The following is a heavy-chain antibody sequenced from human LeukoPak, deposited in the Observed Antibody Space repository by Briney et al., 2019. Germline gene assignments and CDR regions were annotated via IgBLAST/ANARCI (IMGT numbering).Heavy chain of an antibody. D-gene: IGHD1-1*01. CDR3: ARDRQIIQLWPYMDV. CDR1: GFTFNIYT. J-gene: IGHJ6*04. V-gene: IGHV3-30*04. CDR2: ISYDGSEK. Sequence: GGSLRLSCAASGFTFNIYTMHWLRQAPGKGLEGVAVISYDGSEKFYADSAKGRFTVSRDNSQNTLYLQMDSLREEDTAVYYCARDRQIIQLWPYMDVWGKGTTTTVSS.